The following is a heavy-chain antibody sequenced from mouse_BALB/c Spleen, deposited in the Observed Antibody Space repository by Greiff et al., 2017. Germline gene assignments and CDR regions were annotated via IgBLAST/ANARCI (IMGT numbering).Heavy chain of an antibody. CDR2: ISSGSSTI. Sequence: EVKVVESGGGLVQPGGSRKLSCAASGFTFSSFGMHWVRQAPEKGLEWVAYISSGSSTIYYADTVKGRFTISRDNPKNTLFLQMTSLRSEDTAMYYCAGGYDGYAMDYWGQGTSVTVSS. CDR1: GFTFSSFG. D-gene: IGHD2-2*01. J-gene: IGHJ4*01. V-gene: IGHV5-17*02. CDR3: AGGYDGYAMDY.